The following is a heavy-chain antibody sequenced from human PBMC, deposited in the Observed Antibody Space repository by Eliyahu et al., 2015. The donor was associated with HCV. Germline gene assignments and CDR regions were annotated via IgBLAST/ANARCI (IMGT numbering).Heavy chain of an antibody. D-gene: IGHD1-7*01. CDR3: AREFPVPHRKTGTTWGAAFDI. CDR1: GFTVSXXY. V-gene: IGHV3-53*02. J-gene: IGHJ3*02. CDR2: IYSGGST. Sequence: EVQLVETGGGLIQPGGSLRLSCAXSGFTVSXXYMSWVRQAPGKGLEWVSVIYSGGSTYYADSVKGRFTISRDNSKNTLYLQMNSLRAEDTAVYYCAREFPVPHRKTGTTWGAAFDIWGQGTMVTVSS.